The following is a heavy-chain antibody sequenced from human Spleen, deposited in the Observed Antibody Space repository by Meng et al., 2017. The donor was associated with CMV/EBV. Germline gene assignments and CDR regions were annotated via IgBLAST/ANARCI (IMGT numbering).Heavy chain of an antibody. Sequence: SETLSLTCTVSGGSISSSSYYWGWIRQPPGKGLEWIGSIYYSGSTYYNPSLKSRVTISVDTSKNQFSLKLSSVTAADTAVYFCARAAEGSAWYDFDYWGQGTLVTVSS. CDR3: ARAAEGSAWYDFDY. V-gene: IGHV4-39*07. J-gene: IGHJ4*02. D-gene: IGHD6-19*01. CDR2: IYYSGST. CDR1: GGSISSSSYY.